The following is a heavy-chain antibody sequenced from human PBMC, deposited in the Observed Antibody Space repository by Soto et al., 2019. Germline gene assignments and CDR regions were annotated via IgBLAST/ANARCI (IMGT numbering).Heavy chain of an antibody. Sequence: HPGGSLRLSCAASGFTFSSYGMHWVRQAPGKGLEWVAVIWYDGSNKYYADSVKGRFTISRDNSKNTLYLQMNSLRAEDTAVYYCARDLGFSPDSGQPTYYYYGMDVWGQGTTVTVSS. CDR3: ARDLGFSPDSGQPTYYYYGMDV. J-gene: IGHJ6*02. D-gene: IGHD3-16*01. CDR2: IWYDGSNK. V-gene: IGHV3-33*01. CDR1: GFTFSSYG.